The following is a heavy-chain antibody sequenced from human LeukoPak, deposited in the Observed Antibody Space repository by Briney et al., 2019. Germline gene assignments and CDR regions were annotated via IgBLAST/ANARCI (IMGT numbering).Heavy chain of an antibody. CDR2: IKQDGSEK. V-gene: IGHV3-7*04. Sequence: PGGSLRLSCAASGFTFSSHWMSWVRQAPGKGLEWVANIKQDGSEKYYVDSVKGRFTISRDNAKNSLYLQMNSLRAEDTAVYYCARGESSSSWPVDYWGQGTLVTVSS. J-gene: IGHJ4*02. CDR1: GFTFSSHW. CDR3: ARGESSSSWPVDY. D-gene: IGHD6-13*01.